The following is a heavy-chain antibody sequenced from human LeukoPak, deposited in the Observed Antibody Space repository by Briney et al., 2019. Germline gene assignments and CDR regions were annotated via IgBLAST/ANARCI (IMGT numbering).Heavy chain of an antibody. J-gene: IGHJ4*02. V-gene: IGHV3-30-3*01. CDR1: GFTFSSYA. D-gene: IGHD3-3*01. CDR3: ARDLGREQSFLEWLSPGPY. CDR2: ISYDGSNK. Sequence: PGGSLRLSCAASGFTFSSYAMHWVRQAPGKGLEWVAVISYDGSNKYYADSVKGRFTISRDNSKNTLYLQMNSLRAEDTAVYYCARDLGREQSFLEWLSPGPYWGQGTLVTVSS.